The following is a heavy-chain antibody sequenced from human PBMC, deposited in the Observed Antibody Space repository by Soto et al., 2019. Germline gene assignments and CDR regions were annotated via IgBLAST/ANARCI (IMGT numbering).Heavy chain of an antibody. D-gene: IGHD1-1*01. CDR2: VFHSGSV. V-gene: IGHV4-4*02. Sequence: PSVIMCLTGGVSGGSLRTPGWWTWVRLTHGKGLEWIGEVFHSGSVNYNPSLQSRVTISVEKSTNHFSLRLTSVTAPHKAVYYCARKAWTSLDYWGQEALPTVPS. CDR1: GGSLRTPGW. CDR3: ARKAWTSLDY. J-gene: IGHJ4*02.